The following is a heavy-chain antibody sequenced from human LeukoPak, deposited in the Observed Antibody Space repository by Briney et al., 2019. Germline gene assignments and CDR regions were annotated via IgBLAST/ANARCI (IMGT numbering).Heavy chain of an antibody. CDR2: IYSGGST. V-gene: IGHV3-66*01. Sequence: GGSLRLSCAASGFTFSSNYMSWVRQAPGKGLEWVSVIYSGGSTYYADSVKGRFTISRDNSKNTLYLQMNSLRAEDTAVYYCARDRADSSGYYFPAFWGQGTLVTVSS. CDR3: ARDRADSSGYYFPAF. CDR1: GFTFSSNY. J-gene: IGHJ4*02. D-gene: IGHD3-22*01.